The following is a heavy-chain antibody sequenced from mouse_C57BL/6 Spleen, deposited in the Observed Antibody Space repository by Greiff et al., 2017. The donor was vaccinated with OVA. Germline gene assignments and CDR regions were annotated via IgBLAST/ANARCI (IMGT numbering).Heavy chain of an antibody. J-gene: IGHJ3*01. CDR2: IWRGGST. CDR3: AKEWDGYDGVFAY. Sequence: VHLVESGPGLVQPSQSLSITCTVSGFSLTSYGVHWVRQSPGKGLEWLGVIWRGGSTDYNAAFMSRLSITKDNSKSQVFFKMNSLQADDTAIYYCAKEWDGYDGVFAYWGQGTLVTVSA. D-gene: IGHD2-2*01. CDR1: GFSLTSYG. V-gene: IGHV2-5*01.